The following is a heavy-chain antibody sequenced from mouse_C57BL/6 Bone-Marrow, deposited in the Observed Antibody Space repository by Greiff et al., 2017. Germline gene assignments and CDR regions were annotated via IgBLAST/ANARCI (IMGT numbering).Heavy chain of an antibody. CDR2: INPGSGGT. CDR1: GYAFTNYL. D-gene: IGHD2-3*01. Sequence: VQLQQSGAELVRPGTSVKVSCKASGYAFTNYLIEWVKQRPGQGLEWIGVINPGSGGTNYNEKFKGKATLTADKSSSTAYMQLSSLTSEDSAVYFCARWGLLRYFDYWGQGTTLTVSS. CDR3: ARWGLLRYFDY. J-gene: IGHJ2*01. V-gene: IGHV1-54*01.